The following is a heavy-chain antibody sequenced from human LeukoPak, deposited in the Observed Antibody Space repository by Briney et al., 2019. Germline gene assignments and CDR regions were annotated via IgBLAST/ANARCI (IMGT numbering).Heavy chain of an antibody. D-gene: IGHD3-3*01. CDR1: GYTFTSYG. Sequence: GASVKVSCKASGYTFTSYGISWVRQAPGQGLEWMGWISAYNGNTNYAQKLQGRVTMTIDTSTSTAYMELRSLRSDDTAVYYCARVTDEDFWSGYPHYYYYMDVWGKGTTVTVSS. CDR2: ISAYNGNT. J-gene: IGHJ6*03. V-gene: IGHV1-18*01. CDR3: ARVTDEDFWSGYPHYYYYMDV.